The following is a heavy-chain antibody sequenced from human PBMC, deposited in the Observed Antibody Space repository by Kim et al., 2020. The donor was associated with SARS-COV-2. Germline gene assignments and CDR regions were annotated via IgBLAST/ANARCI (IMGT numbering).Heavy chain of an antibody. CDR3: ARDASSWEAFDI. Sequence: SETLSLTCTVSGGSISHYYWNWIRQPPGKGLEWIGYIYYSGSTNYNPSLKSRATISVDTSKNQFSLKLSSVTAADTAVYYCARDASSWEAFDILGQGTMVTVYS. CDR1: GGSISHYY. V-gene: IGHV4-59*01. J-gene: IGHJ3*02. CDR2: IYYSGST. D-gene: IGHD6-13*01.